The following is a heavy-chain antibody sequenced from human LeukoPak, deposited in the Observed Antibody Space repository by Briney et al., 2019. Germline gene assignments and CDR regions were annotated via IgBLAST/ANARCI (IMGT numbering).Heavy chain of an antibody. Sequence: GGSLRLSCAASGFTFSSYSMNWVRQAPGKGLEWVSSISSSSSYIYYADSVKGRFTISRDNAKNSLYLQMNSLRAEDTAVYYCARGEGLGTTNGGYYFAYWGQGSLVIVSS. J-gene: IGHJ4*02. V-gene: IGHV3-21*01. CDR2: ISSSSSYI. CDR3: ARGEGLGTTNGGYYFAY. CDR1: GFTFSSYS. D-gene: IGHD1-26*01.